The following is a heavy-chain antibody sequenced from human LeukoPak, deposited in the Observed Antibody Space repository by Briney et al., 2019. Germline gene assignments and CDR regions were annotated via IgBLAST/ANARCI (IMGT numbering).Heavy chain of an antibody. Sequence: ASVKVSCKASGYTFTSYDIHWVRQATGQGLEWVAWLNPSIANTGYAQKFQGRVTITRNTSISTAFMELSSLRSEDTAVYYCARIGHDLYQTFDSWGHGTLITVSS. V-gene: IGHV1-8*03. CDR1: GYTFTSYD. CDR2: LNPSIANT. J-gene: IGHJ5*01. CDR3: ARIGHDLYQTFDS. D-gene: IGHD2-2*01.